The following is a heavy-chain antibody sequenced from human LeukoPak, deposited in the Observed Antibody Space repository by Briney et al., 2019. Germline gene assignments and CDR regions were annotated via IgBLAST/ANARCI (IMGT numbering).Heavy chain of an antibody. CDR2: IYYSGST. J-gene: IGHJ3*02. Sequence: SETLSLTCTVSGGSISSYYWSWIWQPPGKGLEWIGYIYYSGSTNYNPSLKSRVTISVDTSKNQFSLKLSSVTAADTAVYYCARRPPAGQQQTYAFDIWGQGTMVTVSS. D-gene: IGHD6-13*01. CDR1: GGSISSYY. V-gene: IGHV4-59*08. CDR3: ARRPPAGQQQTYAFDI.